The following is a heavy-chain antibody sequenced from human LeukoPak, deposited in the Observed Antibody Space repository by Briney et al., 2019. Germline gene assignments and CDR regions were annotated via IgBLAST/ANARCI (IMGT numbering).Heavy chain of an antibody. J-gene: IGHJ4*02. CDR2: INPSGGST. D-gene: IGHD6-19*01. CDR1: GYTFTSYY. V-gene: IGHV1-46*01. Sequence: ASVKVSCKASGYTFTSYYMHWVRQAPGQGLEWMGIINPSGGSTSYAQKFQGRVTMTTDTSTSTAYMELRSLRSDDTAVYYCARVAAVAGYFDYWGQGTLVTVSS. CDR3: ARVAAVAGYFDY.